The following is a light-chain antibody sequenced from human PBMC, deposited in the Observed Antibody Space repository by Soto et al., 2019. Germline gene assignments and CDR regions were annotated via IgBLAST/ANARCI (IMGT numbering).Light chain of an antibody. Sequence: VMTQSPASLSVSPGDRATLSCRASHGISSHLAWYQQKPGQPPRLLIYGVSTRATGVPARFTGRGSGTESTLNICILQSKDFRDYYCHQYNNWPPIAFGQGTPLDTK. J-gene: IGKJ5*01. V-gene: IGKV3-15*01. CDR2: GVS. CDR3: HQYNNWPPIA. CDR1: HGISSH.